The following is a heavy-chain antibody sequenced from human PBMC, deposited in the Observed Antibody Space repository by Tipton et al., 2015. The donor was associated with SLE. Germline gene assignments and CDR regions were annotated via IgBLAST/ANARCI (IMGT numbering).Heavy chain of an antibody. CDR2: IYTSGST. D-gene: IGHD3-10*01. V-gene: IGHV4-61*02. Sequence: TLSLTCTVSGGSISSGSYYWSWIRQPAGKALEWIGRIYTSGSTNYNPSLKSRVTISVDTSKNHFSLKLSSVTAADTAVYYCARVGSRDQPWGQGTLVTVSS. CDR3: ARVGSRDQP. J-gene: IGHJ5*02. CDR1: GGSISSGSYY.